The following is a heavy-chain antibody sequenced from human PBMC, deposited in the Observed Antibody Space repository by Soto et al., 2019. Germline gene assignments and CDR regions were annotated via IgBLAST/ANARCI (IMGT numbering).Heavy chain of an antibody. CDR1: GFTFSDYA. V-gene: IGHV3-23*01. D-gene: IGHD7-27*01. Sequence: GSLRLSCAASGFTFSDYAMSWVRQAPGKGLEWVSSISGSSVNAFYADSVKGRFTISRDNSKNTLNLHLNSLRAEDTAVYYCAKPPTWGSEFYYFGMDVWGQGTTVTVSS. J-gene: IGHJ6*02. CDR2: ISGSSVNA. CDR3: AKPPTWGSEFYYFGMDV.